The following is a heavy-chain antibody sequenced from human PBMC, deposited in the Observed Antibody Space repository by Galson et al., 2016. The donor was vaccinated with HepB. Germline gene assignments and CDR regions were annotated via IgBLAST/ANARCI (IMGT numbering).Heavy chain of an antibody. CDR3: ARGEGTALYGFY. CDR1: GFTFSRYW. CDR2: IKEDASEK. D-gene: IGHD3-10*01. V-gene: IGHV3-7*01. J-gene: IGHJ4*02. Sequence: SLRLSCAASGFTFSRYWMSWVRQAPGKGLEWVANIKEDASEKYYVDSVKGRFTISRDNAKNSVYLQMNSLRVEDTAVYYCARGEGTALYGFYGGQGILVTVST.